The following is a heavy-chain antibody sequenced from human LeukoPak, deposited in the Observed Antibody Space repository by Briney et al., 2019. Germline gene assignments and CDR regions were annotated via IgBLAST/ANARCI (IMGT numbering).Heavy chain of an antibody. J-gene: IGHJ4*02. D-gene: IGHD4-17*01. CDR1: GFTFSSYA. V-gene: IGHV3-30-3*01. Sequence: GGPLRLSCAASGFTFSSYAMHWVRQAPGKGLGWVAVISYDGSNKYYADSVKGRFTISRDNSKNTLYLQMNSLRAEDTAVYYCARVDHDYGDYYFDYWGQGTLVTVSS. CDR2: ISYDGSNK. CDR3: ARVDHDYGDYYFDY.